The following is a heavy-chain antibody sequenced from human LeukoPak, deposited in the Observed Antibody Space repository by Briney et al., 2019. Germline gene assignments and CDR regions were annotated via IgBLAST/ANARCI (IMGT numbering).Heavy chain of an antibody. V-gene: IGHV3-30-3*01. CDR3: PRDDSGYDLRVEDAFDI. CDR1: GFTFSSYA. Sequence: GGSLRLSCAASGFTFSSYAMHWVRQAPGKGLEWVAVISYDGSNKYYADSVKGRFTISRDNSKNTLYLQMNSLRAEDTAVYYCPRDDSGYDLRVEDAFDIWGQGTMVTVSS. D-gene: IGHD5-12*01. J-gene: IGHJ3*02. CDR2: ISYDGSNK.